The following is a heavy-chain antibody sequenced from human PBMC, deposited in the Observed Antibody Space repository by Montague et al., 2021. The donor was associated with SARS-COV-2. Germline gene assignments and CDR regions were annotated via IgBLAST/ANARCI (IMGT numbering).Heavy chain of an antibody. CDR1: GGSVSSGSYY. D-gene: IGHD5-24*01. J-gene: IGHJ2*01. Sequence: SETLSLTCTVSGGSVSSGSYYWSWIRQPPGKGLEWIGYIYYSGSTNHSPSLKSRVTISVDTSKNQFSLKLSSVTATDTAVYYCARDGYNAHQNYWYFDLWGRGTLVTVSS. V-gene: IGHV4-61*01. CDR2: IYYSGST. CDR3: ARDGYNAHQNYWYFDL.